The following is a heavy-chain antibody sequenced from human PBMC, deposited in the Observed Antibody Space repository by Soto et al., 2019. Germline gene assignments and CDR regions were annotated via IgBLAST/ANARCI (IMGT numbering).Heavy chain of an antibody. CDR3: ARDDYTYGVY. CDR2: IGPYGNTI. D-gene: IGHD2-2*02. Sequence: QVQLVESGGGVVKPGESLRVSCAASGFSFRDYFMSWIRQAPGKGLEWVSYIGPYGNTIYYADSVKGRFTISRYDAKNSLYLHMHHLRADDTAVYYCARDDYTYGVYWGQGTPVTVSS. CDR1: GFSFRDYF. V-gene: IGHV3-11*01. J-gene: IGHJ4*02.